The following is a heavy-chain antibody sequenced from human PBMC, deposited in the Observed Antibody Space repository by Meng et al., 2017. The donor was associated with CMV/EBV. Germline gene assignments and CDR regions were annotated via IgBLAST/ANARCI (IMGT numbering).Heavy chain of an antibody. CDR3: AKDRYSGSLLDYYYYYGMDV. CDR1: GFTFSSYG. V-gene: IGHV3-30*02. CDR2: IRYDGSNK. Sequence: GESLKISCAASGFTFSSYGMHWVRQAPGKGLEWVAFIRYDGSNKYYADSVKGRFTISRDNSKNTLYLQMNSLRAEDTAVYYCAKDRYSGSLLDYYYYYGMDVWGQGTTVTVSS. J-gene: IGHJ6*02. D-gene: IGHD1-26*01.